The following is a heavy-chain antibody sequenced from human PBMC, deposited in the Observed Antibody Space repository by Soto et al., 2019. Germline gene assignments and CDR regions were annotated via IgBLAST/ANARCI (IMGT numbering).Heavy chain of an antibody. CDR1: GFTFSSYA. Sequence: EVQLLESGGGLVQPGGSLRLSCADSGFTFSSYAMSWVSKTPGQGLEWVSAISDSTGSTYYAESVKGRFTISRDNSKNTLYLKMSSLRAEDTAVYYCAKNPPSTEPSRYYDYRDVWGKGPTDAVSS. J-gene: IGHJ6*03. V-gene: IGHV3-23*01. CDR3: AKNPPSTEPSRYYDYRDV. D-gene: IGHD2-2*01. CDR2: ISDSTGST.